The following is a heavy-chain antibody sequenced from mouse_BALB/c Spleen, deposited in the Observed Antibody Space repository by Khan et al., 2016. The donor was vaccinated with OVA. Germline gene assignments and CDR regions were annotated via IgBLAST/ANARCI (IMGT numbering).Heavy chain of an antibody. Sequence: QVQLKESGPGLVAPSQSLSITCTISGFSLSSYGIHWVRQPPGQGLEWLVVIWSDGSTTYNSTLKSRLSIIKDNSKSQVFLKMNSLQTDDTAIYYCARQPYYHCYVMDYWGQGTSITVSS. CDR2: IWSDGST. V-gene: IGHV2-6-1*01. D-gene: IGHD2-10*01. J-gene: IGHJ4*01. CDR3: ARQPYYHCYVMDY. CDR1: GFSLSSYG.